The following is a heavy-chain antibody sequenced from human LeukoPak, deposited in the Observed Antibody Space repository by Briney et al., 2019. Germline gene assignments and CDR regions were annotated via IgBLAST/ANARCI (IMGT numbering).Heavy chain of an antibody. D-gene: IGHD2-21*01. V-gene: IGHV3-23*01. Sequence: GGSLRLSGAASGFTLFSYPMNWVRQAPGKGLEWVSAISGSGGSTYYADSVKGRLTISRDNPKHTLYLQMNSLRAEDTAVYYCARDGEPRLDWYSDLWGRGTLVTVSS. CDR2: ISGSGGST. CDR3: ARDGEPRLDWYSDL. CDR1: GFTLFSYP. J-gene: IGHJ2*01.